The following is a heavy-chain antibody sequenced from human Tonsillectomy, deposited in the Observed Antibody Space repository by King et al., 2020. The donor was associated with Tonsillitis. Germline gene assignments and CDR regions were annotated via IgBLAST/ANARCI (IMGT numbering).Heavy chain of an antibody. J-gene: IGHJ2*01. CDR2: INHSGST. Sequence: QVQLQQWGAGLLKPSETLSLTCAVYGGSFSGYYWSWIRQPPGKGLEWIGEINHSGSTNYNPSLKSRVTISVDTSKNQFSLKLSSVTAADTSVYYCARSGGIAVYKGRYFDLWGRGTLVTVSS. D-gene: IGHD6-19*01. V-gene: IGHV4-34*01. CDR1: GGSFSGYY. CDR3: ARSGGIAVYKGRYFDL.